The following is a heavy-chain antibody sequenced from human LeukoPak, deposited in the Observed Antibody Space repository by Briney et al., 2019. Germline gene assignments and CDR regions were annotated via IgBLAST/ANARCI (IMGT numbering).Heavy chain of an antibody. CDR3: ARDKVAYSSNWFYFDY. Sequence: SETLSLTCTVSGGSVSSGSYYWSWIRQPPGKGLEWIGYIYYSGSTNYNPSLKSRVTISVDTSKNRFSLKLSSVTAADTAMYYCARDKVAYSSNWFYFDYWGQGTLVTVSS. CDR1: GGSVSSGSYY. V-gene: IGHV4-61*01. D-gene: IGHD6-13*01. CDR2: IYYSGST. J-gene: IGHJ4*02.